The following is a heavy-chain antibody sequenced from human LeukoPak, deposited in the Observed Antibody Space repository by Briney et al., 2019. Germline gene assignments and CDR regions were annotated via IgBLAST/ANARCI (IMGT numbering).Heavy chain of an antibody. J-gene: IGHJ4*02. CDR2: MSSDGYIT. V-gene: IGHV3-30*01. CDR1: RFTFSTYA. CDR3: ARDSTYYDGSGSSGPPCFAS. Sequence: GRSLRLSCAASRFTFSTYAMHWVRQAPGKGLEWVAVMSSDGYITYYADSVKGRFTISRDNSKNTLYLQLNSLRAEDTAVYYCARDSTYYDGSGSSGPPCFASGGQGTWVT. D-gene: IGHD3-10*01.